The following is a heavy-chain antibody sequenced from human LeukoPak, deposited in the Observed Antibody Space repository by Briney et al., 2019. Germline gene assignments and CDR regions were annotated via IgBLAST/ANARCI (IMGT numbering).Heavy chain of an antibody. CDR2: IDSDGSST. CDR1: GFTFSSPW. Sequence: GGSLGLSCAASGFTFSSPWMPWVRQAPGKGLVWVSRIDSDGSSTSYVDSVQGRFTISRDNAKNTLYLQMNSLRAEDTAVYYCARTIPYYYGMDVWGQGTTVTVSS. D-gene: IGHD3-9*01. V-gene: IGHV3-74*01. J-gene: IGHJ6*02. CDR3: ARTIPYYYGMDV.